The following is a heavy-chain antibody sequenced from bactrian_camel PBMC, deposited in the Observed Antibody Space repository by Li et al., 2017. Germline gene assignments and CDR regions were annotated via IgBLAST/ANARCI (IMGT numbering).Heavy chain of an antibody. CDR2: LNEFGGSL. J-gene: IGHJ6*01. V-gene: IGHV3S59*01. CDR1: EYTVCG. D-gene: IGHD6*01. Sequence: VQLEESGGDTVQAGGSLRLSCVASEYTVCGGWFRQAAGKEREVIATLNEFGGSLTYADSVKGRFTISQDNAKKTLFLQMNSLKAEDTAMYYCAATRRYLNSCKSRTDFSYWGQGTQVTVS. CDR3: AATRRYLNSCKSRTDFSY.